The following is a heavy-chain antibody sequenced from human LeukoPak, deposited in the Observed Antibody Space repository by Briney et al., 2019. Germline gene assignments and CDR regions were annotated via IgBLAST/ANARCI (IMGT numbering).Heavy chain of an antibody. J-gene: IGHJ4*02. D-gene: IGHD3-3*01. V-gene: IGHV4-34*01. Sequence: SETLSLTCAVYGGSFIGYYWSWIRQPPGKGLEWIGEINHSGGANYNPSLKSRVTISADTSKSQFSLKLGSVTAADTAVYYCARVPLRFLEPFDYWGQPTLATVPS. CDR1: GGSFIGYY. CDR2: INHSGGA. CDR3: ARVPLRFLEPFDY.